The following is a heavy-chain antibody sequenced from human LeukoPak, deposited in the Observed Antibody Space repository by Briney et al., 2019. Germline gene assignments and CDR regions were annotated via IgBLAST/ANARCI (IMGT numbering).Heavy chain of an antibody. Sequence: SVKVSCKASGGTFISYAISWARQAPGQGLEWMGGIIPIFGTANYAQKFQGRVTITTDESTSTAYMELSSLRSEDTAVYYCATPYYYDSSGYYYFDYWGQGTLVTVSS. CDR2: IIPIFGTA. CDR1: GGTFISYA. V-gene: IGHV1-69*05. J-gene: IGHJ4*02. CDR3: ATPYYYDSSGYYYFDY. D-gene: IGHD3-22*01.